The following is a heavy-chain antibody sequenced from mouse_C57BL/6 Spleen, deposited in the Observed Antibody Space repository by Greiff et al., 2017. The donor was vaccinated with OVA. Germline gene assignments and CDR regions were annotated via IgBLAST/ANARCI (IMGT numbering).Heavy chain of an antibody. J-gene: IGHJ4*01. Sequence: VQLQQPGAELVKPGASVKLSCKASGYTFTSYWMHWVKQRPGQGLEWIGMIHPNSGSTNYNEKFKSKATLTVDKSSSTAYMQLSSLTSEDSAVYYCARWDSSGYVKAMDYGGQGTSVTVSS. CDR3: ARWDSSGYVKAMDY. D-gene: IGHD3-2*02. CDR1: GYTFTSYW. CDR2: IHPNSGST. V-gene: IGHV1-64*01.